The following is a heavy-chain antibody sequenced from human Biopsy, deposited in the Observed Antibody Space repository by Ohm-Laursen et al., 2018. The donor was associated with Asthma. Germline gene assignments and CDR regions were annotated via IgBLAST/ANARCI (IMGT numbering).Heavy chain of an antibody. V-gene: IGHV4-39*01. Sequence: SETLSLTCTVSGGSMSSSSYCWGWIRQPPGKGLEWMGSISYTGSAYHNPSLKSRVTISVDTSKNHFSLKRSSVTAADTAVYYCARHWDWGSFFDYWGQGTPVTVSS. D-gene: IGHD7-27*01. CDR3: ARHWDWGSFFDY. CDR2: ISYTGSA. J-gene: IGHJ4*02. CDR1: GGSMSSSSYC.